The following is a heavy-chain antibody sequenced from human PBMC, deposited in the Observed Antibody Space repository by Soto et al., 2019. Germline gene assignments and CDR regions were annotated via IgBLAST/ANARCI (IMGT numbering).Heavy chain of an antibody. J-gene: IGHJ6*02. CDR2: IIPTFGTA. V-gene: IGHV1-69*13. Sequence: LVKVCCKASGGSVSSQAISWVRQAPGQGLEWMGAIIPTFGTANYAQRFQGRVTITADESTGTAYMELSSLRSEDTGVYFCARDRTYDSGRLDHNGMDVWGQGTSVTVSS. CDR1: GGSVSSQA. CDR3: ARDRTYDSGRLDHNGMDV. D-gene: IGHD3-22*01.